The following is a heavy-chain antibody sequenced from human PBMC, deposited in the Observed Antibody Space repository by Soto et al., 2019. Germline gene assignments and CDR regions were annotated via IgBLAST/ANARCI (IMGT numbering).Heavy chain of an antibody. V-gene: IGHV1-3*01. J-gene: IGHJ6*03. CDR3: ARDPVAGRYYYYYYYMDV. CDR1: GYTFTSYA. Sequence: ASVKVSCKASGYTFTSYAMHWVRQAPGQRLEWMGWINAGNGNTKYSQKFQGRVTITRDTSASTAYMELSSLRSEDTAVYYCARDPVAGRYYYYYYYMDVWGKGTTVTSP. CDR2: INAGNGNT. D-gene: IGHD6-19*01.